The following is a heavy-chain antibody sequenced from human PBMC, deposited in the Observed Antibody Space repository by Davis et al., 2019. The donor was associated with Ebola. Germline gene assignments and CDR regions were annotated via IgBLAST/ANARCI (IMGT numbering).Heavy chain of an antibody. V-gene: IGHV1-3*01. Sequence: ASVKVSCKASGYTFTSYAMHWVRQAPGQRLEWMGWINAGNGNTKYSQKFQGRVTITRDTSASTAYMELSSLRSEDTAVYYCARESNYGSGMFYYGMDVWGQGTTVTVSS. CDR3: ARESNYGSGMFYYGMDV. J-gene: IGHJ6*02. D-gene: IGHD3-10*01. CDR1: GYTFTSYA. CDR2: INAGNGNT.